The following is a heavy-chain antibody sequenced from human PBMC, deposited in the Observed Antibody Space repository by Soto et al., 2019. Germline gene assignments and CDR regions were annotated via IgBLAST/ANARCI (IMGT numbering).Heavy chain of an antibody. J-gene: IGHJ4*02. Sequence: SETLSLTCTVSGGSISSTTYYWGWMRQHPGKGLEWIGYIYYSGSAYYNPSLKSRVTISVDTSKNQFSLKLNSVTAADTAVYYCAKLVYDSSGYRPGWGQGTLVTVSS. CDR1: GGSISSTTYY. D-gene: IGHD3-22*01. CDR3: AKLVYDSSGYRPG. CDR2: IYYSGSA. V-gene: IGHV4-39*01.